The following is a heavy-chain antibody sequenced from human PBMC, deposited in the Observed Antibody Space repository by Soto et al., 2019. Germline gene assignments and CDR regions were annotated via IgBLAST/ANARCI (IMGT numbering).Heavy chain of an antibody. CDR3: ARATYSSSYYFDS. Sequence: GGSLRLSCAASGFTFSSFEMNWVRQAPGKGLEWVSKIGSSGSTIWYADSVKGRFTISRDNAKNSLYLQMNSLRGEDTAVYYCARATYSSSYYFDSWGQGTLVTVSS. CDR1: GFTFSSFE. V-gene: IGHV3-48*03. J-gene: IGHJ4*02. D-gene: IGHD6-6*01. CDR2: IGSSGSTI.